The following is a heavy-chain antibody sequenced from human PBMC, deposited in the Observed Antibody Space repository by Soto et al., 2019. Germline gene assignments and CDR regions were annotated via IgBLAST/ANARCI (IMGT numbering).Heavy chain of an antibody. Sequence: QVQLVQSGAEVKKPGSSVKVSCKVSGGTFDNYAIIWVRQAPGQGLEWVAGITPMLDSANYAEKFQDRVTLTADESTRTAYMEVTSLRSEDTAMYYCARTYHYDRGGRTYFYYGMTVWGQGTTVTVSS. CDR2: ITPMLDSA. CDR1: GGTFDNYA. D-gene: IGHD3-22*01. J-gene: IGHJ6*02. CDR3: ARTYHYDRGGRTYFYYGMTV. V-gene: IGHV1-69*12.